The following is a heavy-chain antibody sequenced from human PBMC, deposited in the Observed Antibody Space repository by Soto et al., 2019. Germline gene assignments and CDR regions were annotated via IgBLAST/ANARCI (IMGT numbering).Heavy chain of an antibody. D-gene: IGHD5-18*01. J-gene: IGHJ4*02. V-gene: IGHV3-11*05. CDR1: GFIFGDFY. Sequence: GGSLRLSCAASGFIFGDFYMTWIRHAPGEGLEWVSEISSASNYRNYADSVKGRFTVSRENANNTLYLEMNNLRAEDTAVYFCARDRDTYGHGFFDYWGQGALVTVSS. CDR3: ARDRDTYGHGFFDY. CDR2: ISSASNYR.